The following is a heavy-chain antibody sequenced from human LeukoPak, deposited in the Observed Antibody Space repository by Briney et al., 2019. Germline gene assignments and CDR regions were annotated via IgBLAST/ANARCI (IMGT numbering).Heavy chain of an antibody. Sequence: GESLKISCKASGYSFTSYWIGWVRQMPGKGLEWMGIIDPSDSDTRYTPSFQSQVTISADKSLTTAYLQWNSLKASDTAMYYCARQTAMGRSGDYWGQGTLVIVSS. D-gene: IGHD5-18*01. V-gene: IGHV5-51*01. J-gene: IGHJ4*02. CDR1: GYSFTSYW. CDR3: ARQTAMGRSGDY. CDR2: IDPSDSDT.